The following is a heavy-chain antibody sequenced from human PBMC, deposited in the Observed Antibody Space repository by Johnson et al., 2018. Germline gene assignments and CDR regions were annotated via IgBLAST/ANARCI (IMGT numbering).Heavy chain of an antibody. J-gene: IGHJ6*02. CDR1: GFTFDDYA. V-gene: IGHV3-9*01. CDR2: ISWNSGSI. Sequence: VQLVQSGGGLVQPGRSLRLSCAASGFTFDDYAMHWVRQAPGTGLEWVSGISWNSGSIGYVDSVKGRFTISRDNARNSLYLQMNSLRAEDTAVYYCGRAMDVWGQGTTVTVSS. CDR3: GRAMDV.